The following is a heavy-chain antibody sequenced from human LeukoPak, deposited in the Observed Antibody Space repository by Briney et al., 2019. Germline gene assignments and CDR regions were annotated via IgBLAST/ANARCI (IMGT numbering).Heavy chain of an antibody. Sequence: GGSLRLSCAASGFTFDDYGMSWVRQAPGKGLEWVSGINWNGGSTGYADSVKGRFTISRDNAKNSLYLQMNSLRAEDTALYYYARDLTDTAMAPFDYWGQGTLVTVSS. V-gene: IGHV3-20*04. CDR3: ARDLTDTAMAPFDY. J-gene: IGHJ4*02. CDR2: INWNGGST. D-gene: IGHD5-18*01. CDR1: GFTFDDYG.